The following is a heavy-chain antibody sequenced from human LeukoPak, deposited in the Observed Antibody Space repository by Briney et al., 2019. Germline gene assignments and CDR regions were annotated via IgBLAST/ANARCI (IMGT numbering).Heavy chain of an antibody. J-gene: IGHJ3*02. CDR1: GFVFDDYD. Sequence: AGGSLRLSCGASGFVFDDYDMHWVRQAPGKGLEWVAFIRYDGSNKYYADSVEGRFTISRDNSKNTLYLQMNSLRAEDTAVYYCAKDLSWDYSDAFDIWGQGTMVTVSS. V-gene: IGHV3-30*02. CDR3: AKDLSWDYSDAFDI. CDR2: IRYDGSNK. D-gene: IGHD2/OR15-2a*01.